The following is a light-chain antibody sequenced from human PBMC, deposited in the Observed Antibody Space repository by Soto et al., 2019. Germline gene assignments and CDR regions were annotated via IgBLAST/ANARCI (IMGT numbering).Light chain of an antibody. V-gene: IGKV3-20*01. CDR1: QSVSSSY. Sequence: EIVLTQSPGTLSLSPGERATLSCRASQSVSSSYLAWYQQTPGQAPRLLIYGASSRATGIPDRFSGSGSGTDLTLTISRLEPEDFAVYYCQQYGSSPLTFGGGTKVDIK. J-gene: IGKJ4*01. CDR3: QQYGSSPLT. CDR2: GAS.